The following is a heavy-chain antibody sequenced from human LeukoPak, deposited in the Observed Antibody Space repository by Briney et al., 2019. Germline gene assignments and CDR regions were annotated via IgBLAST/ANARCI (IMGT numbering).Heavy chain of an antibody. J-gene: IGHJ3*02. CDR1: GFTFDDYA. CDR2: VDWNSGSI. D-gene: IGHD1-26*01. V-gene: IGHV3-9*01. CDR3: AREVGTPQAFDI. Sequence: GGSLRLSCAASGFTFDDYAMYWVRQAPGKGLEWVSSVDWNSGSIYYADSVRGRFTISRDNAKNSLYLQMNSLKAEDTAIYYCAREVGTPQAFDIWGQGTMVTVSS.